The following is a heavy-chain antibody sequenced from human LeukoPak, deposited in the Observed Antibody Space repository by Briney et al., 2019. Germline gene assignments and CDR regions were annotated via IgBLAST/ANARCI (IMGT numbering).Heavy chain of an antibody. CDR2: ISSSSSYI. D-gene: IGHD6-13*01. J-gene: IGHJ1*01. Sequence: GGSLRLSCAASGFTFSSYSMNWVRQAPGKGLEWVSSISSSSSYIYYADSVKGRFTISRDNAKNSLYLQMNSLRAEDTAVYYCARDTSPAAGPEEYFQHWGQGTLVTVSS. CDR3: ARDTSPAAGPEEYFQH. V-gene: IGHV3-21*01. CDR1: GFTFSSYS.